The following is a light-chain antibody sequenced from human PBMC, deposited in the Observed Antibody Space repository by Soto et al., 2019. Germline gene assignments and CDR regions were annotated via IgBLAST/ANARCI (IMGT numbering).Light chain of an antibody. V-gene: IGLV2-14*01. Sequence: QSALTQPASVSGSAGQSITISCSGTMRDVGAYYLVSWYQQHPATAPKLIIYEVRNRPSGISSRFSGSRSGNTASLTISGLQSEDEGDYYCRAYTARSTLVFGGGTKLTVL. CDR1: MRDVGAYYL. CDR3: RAYTARSTLV. J-gene: IGLJ3*02. CDR2: EVR.